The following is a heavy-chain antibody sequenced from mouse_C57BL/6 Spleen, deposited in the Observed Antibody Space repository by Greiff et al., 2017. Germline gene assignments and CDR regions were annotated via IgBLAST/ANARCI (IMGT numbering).Heavy chain of an antibody. CDR2: ISNGGGST. D-gene: IGHD2-12*01. J-gene: IGHJ3*01. V-gene: IGHV5-12*01. Sequence: EVMLVESGGGLVQPGGSLKLSCAASGFTFSDYYMYWVRQTPEKRLEWVAYISNGGGSTYYPDTVKGRFTISRDNAKNTLYLQMSRLKSEDTAMYYCARHDDGFAYWGQGTLVTVSA. CDR3: ARHDDGFAY. CDR1: GFTFSDYY.